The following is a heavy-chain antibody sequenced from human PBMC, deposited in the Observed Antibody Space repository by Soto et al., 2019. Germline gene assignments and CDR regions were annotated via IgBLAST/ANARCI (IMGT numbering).Heavy chain of an antibody. CDR1: GFTFSSYA. CDR2: ISGSGGST. V-gene: IGHV3-23*01. CDR3: AKDMTHQGVATIFGVYFDY. J-gene: IGHJ4*02. D-gene: IGHD5-12*01. Sequence: GGSLRLSCAASGFTFSSYAMSWVRQAPGKGLEWVSAISGSGGSTYYADSVKGRFTISRDNSKNTLYLQMNSLRAEDTAVYYCAKDMTHQGVATIFGVYFDYWGQGTLVTVSS.